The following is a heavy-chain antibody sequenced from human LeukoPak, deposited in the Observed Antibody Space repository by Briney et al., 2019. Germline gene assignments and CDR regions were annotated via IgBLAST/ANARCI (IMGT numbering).Heavy chain of an antibody. V-gene: IGHV3-23*01. Sequence: PGGSLRLSCAASGFTFSSYAMSWVRKAPGKGLEWVSAISGSGGSTYYADSVKARFTISRDNSKNTLYLQMNGLRAEDTAVYYGAKGRRWGSITIFGVVLDYWGQGTLVTVSS. CDR3: AKGRRWGSITIFGVVLDY. CDR2: ISGSGGST. D-gene: IGHD3-3*01. J-gene: IGHJ4*02. CDR1: GFTFSSYA.